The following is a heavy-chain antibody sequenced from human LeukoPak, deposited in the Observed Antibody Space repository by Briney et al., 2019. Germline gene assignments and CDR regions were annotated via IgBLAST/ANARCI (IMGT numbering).Heavy chain of an antibody. CDR3: ARVGRSRGALPNFYYYMDV. D-gene: IGHD1-26*01. CDR1: GDIFNSYS. V-gene: IGHV1-69*05. J-gene: IGHJ6*03. CDR2: IIPMFGST. Sequence: SVKVSCKASGDIFNSYSVSWVRQAPGQRLEWMGGIIPMFGSTNYAQKFEGRVTITTDQSTTTVYMELTSLTSEDTAVYYCARVGRSRGALPNFYYYMDVWGKGTTVTVSS.